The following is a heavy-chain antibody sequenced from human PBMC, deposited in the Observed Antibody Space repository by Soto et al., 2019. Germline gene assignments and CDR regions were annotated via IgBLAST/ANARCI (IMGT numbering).Heavy chain of an antibody. D-gene: IGHD3-10*01. Sequence: EVQLVESGGGLVQPGGSLRLSCAASGFTFSSYWMHWVRQAPGKGLVWVSRINRDGSSTSYADSVKGRFTISRDNAKNTLYLQMNSLRAEDAAVYYCARVYYYGSGSYYNFGYGMDVWGQGTTVTVSS. CDR3: ARVYYYGSGSYYNFGYGMDV. J-gene: IGHJ6*02. CDR2: INRDGSST. CDR1: GFTFSSYW. V-gene: IGHV3-74*01.